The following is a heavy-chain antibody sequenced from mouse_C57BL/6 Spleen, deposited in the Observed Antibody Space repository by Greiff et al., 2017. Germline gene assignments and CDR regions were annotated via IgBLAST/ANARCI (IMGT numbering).Heavy chain of an antibody. V-gene: IGHV5-17*01. CDR3: ARSRSSRAWFAS. CDR2: ISSGSSTI. CDR1: GFTFSDYG. Sequence: EVMLVEPGGGLVKPGGSLKLSCAASGFTFSDYGMHWVRQAPEKGLEWVAYISSGSSTIYYADPVKGRFTIYRDNAKNTLCPQVTSLSSEETAIYYCARSRSSRAWFASWGQVILVSVCA. J-gene: IGHJ3*01. D-gene: IGHD1-3*01.